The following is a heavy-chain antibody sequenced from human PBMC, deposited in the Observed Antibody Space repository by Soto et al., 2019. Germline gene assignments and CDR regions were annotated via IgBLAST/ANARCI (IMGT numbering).Heavy chain of an antibody. CDR2: IYYSGST. CDR1: GGSISRYY. D-gene: IGHD3-3*01. J-gene: IGHJ6*03. V-gene: IGHV4-59*01. Sequence: SETLSLTCTVSGGSISRYYWSWIRQPPGKGLEWIGYIYYSGSTNYNPSLKSRVTISVDTSKNQFSLKLSSVTAADTAVYYCARDGGYMDVWGKGTTVTVSS. CDR3: ARDGGYMDV.